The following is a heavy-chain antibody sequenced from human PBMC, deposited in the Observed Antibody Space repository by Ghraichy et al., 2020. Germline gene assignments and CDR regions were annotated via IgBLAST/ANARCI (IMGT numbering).Heavy chain of an antibody. CDR2: ISHDGGSK. D-gene: IGHD6-13*01. CDR1: GFTFRTYS. J-gene: IGHJ6*02. V-gene: IGHV3-30-3*01. CDR3: ARDIKSSSWSYYYNAMDV. Sequence: LTCAASGFTFRTYSMYWVRQAPGKGLEWVAVISHDGGSKYYAASVKGRFTISRDNSMNTLYLQMNSLRPEATAAYYCARDIKSSSWSYYYNAMDVWGQGTTVTVSS.